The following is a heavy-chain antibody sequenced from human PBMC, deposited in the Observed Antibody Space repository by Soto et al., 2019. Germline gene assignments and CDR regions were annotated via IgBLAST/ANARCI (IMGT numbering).Heavy chain of an antibody. J-gene: IGHJ4*02. Sequence: EVQLLESGGGLIQPGGSLRLSCTASGFTFRSYAMSWVRQAPGKGLEWVSAVGGSGSDTYYADFVKGRFTVSRDDSKNTLYLHMSSLRVEDTAIYFCAKRQSFDFWSGYLPFFDYWGQGTPVTVSS. CDR3: AKRQSFDFWSGYLPFFDY. CDR2: VGGSGSDT. V-gene: IGHV3-23*01. CDR1: GFTFRSYA. D-gene: IGHD3-3*01.